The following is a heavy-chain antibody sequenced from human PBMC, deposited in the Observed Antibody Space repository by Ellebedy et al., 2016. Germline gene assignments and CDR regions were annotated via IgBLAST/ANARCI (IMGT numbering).Heavy chain of an antibody. CDR2: IRSKANSYAT. Sequence: GESLKISXAASGFTFSGSAMHWVRQASGKGLEWVGRIRSKANSYATAYAASVKGRFTISRDDSKNTAYLQMNSLKTEDTAVYYCTSIYGIAVADWGQGTLVTVSS. J-gene: IGHJ4*02. CDR3: TSIYGIAVAD. V-gene: IGHV3-73*01. D-gene: IGHD6-19*01. CDR1: GFTFSGSA.